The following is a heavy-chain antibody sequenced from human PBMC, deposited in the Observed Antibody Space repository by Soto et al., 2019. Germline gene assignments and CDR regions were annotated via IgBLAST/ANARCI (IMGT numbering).Heavy chain of an antibody. D-gene: IGHD4-4*01. CDR1: GGSISSGGYY. V-gene: IGHV4-31*03. CDR2: IYYSGST. Sequence: QVQLQESGPGLVKPSQTLSLTCTVSGGSISSGGYYWSWIRQHPGKGLEWNGYIYYSGSTYYNPSLKSRVTISVDTSKNQSSLKLSSVTAADTAVYYCARAHLRVTIEGYYYHGMDVWRQGTTVTVSS. CDR3: ARAHLRVTIEGYYYHGMDV. J-gene: IGHJ6*02.